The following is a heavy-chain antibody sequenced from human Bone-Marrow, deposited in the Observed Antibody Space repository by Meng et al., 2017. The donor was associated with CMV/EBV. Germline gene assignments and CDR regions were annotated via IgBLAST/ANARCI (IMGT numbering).Heavy chain of an antibody. J-gene: IGHJ4*02. CDR1: GFIFNNYW. Sequence: GESLKISCATSGFIFNNYWMSWVRQAPGKGLEWVANIKQDGSEKHYVDSVKGRFTISRDNAKNSLHLQVNSLRVEDTAVYYCAKGPQGGYEQPAYYFDYWGQGTLVTVSS. D-gene: IGHD3-22*01. CDR2: IKQDGSEK. CDR3: AKGPQGGYEQPAYYFDY. V-gene: IGHV3-7*01.